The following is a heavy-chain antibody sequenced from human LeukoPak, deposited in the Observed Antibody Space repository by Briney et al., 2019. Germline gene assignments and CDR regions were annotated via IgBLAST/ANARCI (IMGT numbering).Heavy chain of an antibody. J-gene: IGHJ4*02. Sequence: GSLRLSCAASGFTFRNAWMNWVRQAPGKGLEWVSYISSDSRTIYYADSVKGRFTISRDNAKNSLYLQMKSLRDEDTAVYYCARYGSGTSYITNYFDYWGQGTLVTVSS. D-gene: IGHD3-10*01. CDR1: GFTFRNAW. V-gene: IGHV3-48*02. CDR3: ARYGSGTSYITNYFDY. CDR2: ISSDSRTI.